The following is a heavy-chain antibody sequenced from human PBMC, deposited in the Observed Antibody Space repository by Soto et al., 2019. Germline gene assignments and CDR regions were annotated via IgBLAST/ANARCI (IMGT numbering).Heavy chain of an antibody. D-gene: IGHD2-15*01. CDR2: IIPIFGTA. CDR3: ARGISEVVPAFDY. CDR1: GGTFSSYA. V-gene: IGHV1-69*13. Sequence: GASVKVSCKASGGTFSSYAISWMRQAPGQGLEWMGGIIPIFGTANYAQKFQGRVTITADESTSTAYMELSSLRSEDTAVYYCARGISEVVPAFDYWGQGTLDTVSS. J-gene: IGHJ4*02.